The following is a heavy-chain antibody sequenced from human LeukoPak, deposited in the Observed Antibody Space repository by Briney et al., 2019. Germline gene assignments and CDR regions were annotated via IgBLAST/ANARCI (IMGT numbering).Heavy chain of an antibody. CDR2: ISWNSGSI. CDR3: AKAPDDFWSGYYAH. V-gene: IGHV3-9*01. J-gene: IGHJ4*02. D-gene: IGHD3-3*01. Sequence: GGSLRLSCAASGFTFSNYSMSWVRQAPGKGLEWVSGISWNSGSIGYADSVKGRFTISRDNAKNSLYLQMNSLRAEDTALYYCAKAPDDFWSGYYAHWGQGTLVTVSS. CDR1: GFTFSNYS.